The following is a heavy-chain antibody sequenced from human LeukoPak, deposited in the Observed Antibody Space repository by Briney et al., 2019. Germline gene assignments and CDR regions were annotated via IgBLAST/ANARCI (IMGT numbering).Heavy chain of an antibody. Sequence: PGGSLRLSCAASGFTFSSYTMNWVRQAPGKGLEWLSYISSSGSTIYYADSVKGRFTISRDNPKNSLYLQINNLRAEDTAVYYCGRLAHNAWYAIDFWGQGTLVTVSS. CDR2: ISSSGSTI. J-gene: IGHJ4*02. CDR1: GFTFSSYT. CDR3: GRLAHNAWYAIDF. V-gene: IGHV3-48*04. D-gene: IGHD2-2*01.